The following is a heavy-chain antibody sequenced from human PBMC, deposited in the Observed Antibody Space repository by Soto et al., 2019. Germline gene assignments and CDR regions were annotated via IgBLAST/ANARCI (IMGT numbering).Heavy chain of an antibody. V-gene: IGHV3-30*04. CDR1: GFTFSRHT. CDR2: ISYDGSNK. Sequence: QVQLEESGEGVVQPGRSLRLSCAASGFTFSRHTMHWVRQAPGKGLEWVASISYDGSNKYYADSVKGRFTISRDNSKNQLSVQMDSLRAEDTAVYYCARDRLRLGELSLLGYFDYWGQGTLVTVSS. CDR3: ARDRLRLGELSLLGYFDY. J-gene: IGHJ4*02. D-gene: IGHD3-16*02.